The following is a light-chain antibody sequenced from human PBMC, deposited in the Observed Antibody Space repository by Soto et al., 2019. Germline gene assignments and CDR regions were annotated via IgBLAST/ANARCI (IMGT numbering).Light chain of an antibody. CDR3: QRYDSYST. J-gene: IGKJ1*01. CDR1: QSISSW. CDR2: TAS. Sequence: DIQMTQFPSTLSASVGDRVTITCRARQSISSWLAWYQQKPGKAPKLLIYTASSLENGVPSRFSGSGSGTELPLTISSLQPDDFATYFCQRYDSYSTFGQGTKVE. V-gene: IGKV1-5*03.